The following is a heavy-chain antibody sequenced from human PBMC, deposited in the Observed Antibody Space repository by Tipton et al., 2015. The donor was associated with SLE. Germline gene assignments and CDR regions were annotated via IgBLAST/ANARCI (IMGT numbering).Heavy chain of an antibody. CDR3: AREDYYGSGSAS. D-gene: IGHD3-10*01. Sequence: QVQLVQSGGGVVQPGRSLRLSCAASGFTFSSYAMHWVRQAPGKGLEWVAVISYDGSNKYYADSVKGRFTISRDNSKNTLYLQMNSLRAEDTAVYYCAREDYYGSGSASWGQGTLVTVSS. J-gene: IGHJ5*02. CDR1: GFTFSSYA. V-gene: IGHV3-30*04. CDR2: ISYDGSNK.